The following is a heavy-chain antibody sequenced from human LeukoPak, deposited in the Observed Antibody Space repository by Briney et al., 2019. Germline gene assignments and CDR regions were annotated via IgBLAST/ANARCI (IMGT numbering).Heavy chain of an antibody. J-gene: IGHJ4*02. CDR3: ARGLSRAPKPFFGY. D-gene: IGHD3-10*01. CDR1: GGSISSSSYY. Sequence: PSETLSLTCTVSGGSISSSSYYWGWIRQPPGKGLEWIGSIYYSGSTYYNPSLKSRVTISVDTSKNQFSLKLSSVTAADTAVYYCARGLSRAPKPFFGYWGQGTLVTVSS. V-gene: IGHV4-39*07. CDR2: IYYSGST.